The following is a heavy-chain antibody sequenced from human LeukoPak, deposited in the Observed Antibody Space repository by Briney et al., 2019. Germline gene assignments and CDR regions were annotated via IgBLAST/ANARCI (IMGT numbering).Heavy chain of an antibody. CDR1: GYTFTSYG. CDR3: AREVDY. J-gene: IGHJ4*02. CDR2: INTNTGNP. Sequence: ASVKVSCKASGYTFTSYGIIWVRQAPGQGLEWVGWINTNTGNPTYAQGFTGRFVFSLDTSVSTAYLQISSLKAEDTAVYYCAREVDYWGQGTLVTVSS. V-gene: IGHV7-4-1*02.